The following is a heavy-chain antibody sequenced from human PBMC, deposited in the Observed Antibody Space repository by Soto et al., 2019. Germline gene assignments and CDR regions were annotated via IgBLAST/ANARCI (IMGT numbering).Heavy chain of an antibody. D-gene: IGHD4-4*01. CDR3: ASHSDSTNYNWFDP. J-gene: IGHJ5*02. Sequence: SETLSLTCTVSGSSISSGDYYWSWIRQPPGKGLEWIGYIYYSGSTYYNPSLKSRVTISVDTSKNQFSLKLSSVTAADTAVYYCASHSDSTNYNWFDPWGQGTLVTVSS. CDR1: GSSISSGDYY. CDR2: IYYSGST. V-gene: IGHV4-30-4*01.